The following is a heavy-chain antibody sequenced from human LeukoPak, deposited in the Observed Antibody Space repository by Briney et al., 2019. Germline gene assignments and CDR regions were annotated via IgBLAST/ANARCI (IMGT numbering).Heavy chain of an antibody. CDR3: AKDLRSRIAAASTPYAEYFQH. CDR1: GFTFSSYA. D-gene: IGHD6-13*01. J-gene: IGHJ1*01. V-gene: IGHV3-23*01. CDR2: ISGSGGST. Sequence: GGSLRLSCAASGFTFSSYAMSWVRQAPGKGLEWVSAISGSGGSTYYADSVKGRFTISRDNSKNTLYLQMNSLRAEDTAVYYCAKDLRSRIAAASTPYAEYFQHWGQGTLVTVSS.